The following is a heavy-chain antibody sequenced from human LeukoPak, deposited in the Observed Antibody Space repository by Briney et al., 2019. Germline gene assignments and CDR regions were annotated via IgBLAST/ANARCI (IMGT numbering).Heavy chain of an antibody. Sequence: ASVKVSCKASGYTFTSYGISWVRQAPGQGLEWMGWINAYNGNTNYAQKLQGRVTMTTDTSTSTAYMELRSLRSDDTAGYYCARDSGYSSSWYHYPFDYWGQGTLVTVSS. CDR3: ARDSGYSSSWYHYPFDY. CDR1: GYTFTSYG. J-gene: IGHJ4*02. V-gene: IGHV1-18*01. CDR2: INAYNGNT. D-gene: IGHD6-13*01.